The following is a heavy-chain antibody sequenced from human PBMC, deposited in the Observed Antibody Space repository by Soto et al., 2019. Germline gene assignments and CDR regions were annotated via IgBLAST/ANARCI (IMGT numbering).Heavy chain of an antibody. V-gene: IGHV3-21*01. CDR3: ARGTRYGDYYFDY. CDR1: GFTFSSYS. Sequence: GGSLRLSCAASGFTFSSYSMNWVRQAPGKGLEWVSSISSSSSYIYYADSVKGRFTISRDNAKNSLYLQMNSLRAEDTAVYYCARGTRYGDYYFDYWGQGTLVTVSS. CDR2: ISSSSSYI. J-gene: IGHJ4*02. D-gene: IGHD4-17*01.